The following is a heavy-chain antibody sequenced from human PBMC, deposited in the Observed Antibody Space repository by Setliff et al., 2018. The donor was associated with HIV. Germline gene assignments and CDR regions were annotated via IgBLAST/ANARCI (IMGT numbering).Heavy chain of an antibody. J-gene: IGHJ4*02. CDR3: AREHSTTWPYFDF. CDR1: GFTFTSSA. V-gene: IGHV1-58*01. CDR2: TVVGSGNT. D-gene: IGHD6-13*01. Sequence: SVKVSCKASGFTFTSSAVQWVRQARGQRLEWIGWTVVGSGNTNYAQKFQERVTITRDMSTSTAYMELSSLRSEDTALYFCAREHSTTWPYFDFWGQGTLVTVSS.